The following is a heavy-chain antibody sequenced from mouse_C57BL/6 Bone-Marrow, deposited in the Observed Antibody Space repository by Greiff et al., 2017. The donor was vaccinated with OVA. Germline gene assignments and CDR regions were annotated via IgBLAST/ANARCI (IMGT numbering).Heavy chain of an antibody. CDR2: INPNNGGT. CDR3: ARRLWLRDY. V-gene: IGHV1-26*01. CDR1: GYTFTDYY. J-gene: IGHJ2*01. Sequence: VQLQQSGPELVKPGASVKISCKASGYTFTDYYMNWVKQSHGKSLEWIGDINPNNGGTSYNQKFKGKATLTVDKSSSTAYMELRSLTSEDSAVYYCARRLWLRDYWGQGTTLTVSS. D-gene: IGHD2-2*01.